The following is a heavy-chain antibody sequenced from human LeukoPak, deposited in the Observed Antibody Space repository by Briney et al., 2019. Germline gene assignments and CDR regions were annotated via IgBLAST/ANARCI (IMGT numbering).Heavy chain of an antibody. Sequence: PSETLSLTCAVYGGSFSGYYWSWIRQPPGKGLEWIGEINHSGSTNYSPSLKSRVTISVDTSKNQFSLKLSSVTAADTAVYYCARACYRKGGVYYYYYYGMDVWGQGTTVTVSS. CDR2: INHSGST. CDR3: ARACYRKGGVYYYYYYGMDV. J-gene: IGHJ6*02. CDR1: GGSFSGYY. V-gene: IGHV4-34*01. D-gene: IGHD3-16*02.